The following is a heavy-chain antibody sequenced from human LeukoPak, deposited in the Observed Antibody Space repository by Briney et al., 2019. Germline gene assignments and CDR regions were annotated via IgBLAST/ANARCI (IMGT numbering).Heavy chain of an antibody. Sequence: SETLSLTCTVSGGSISIDYYWGWIRQTPGKGPGLEWIGYIFYSGNTNYNASLRSRATISVDTSKNEFPLQLISVTAADTAIYFCARGRSNAFDVWGPGTVVTVSS. D-gene: IGHD5/OR15-5a*01. CDR2: IFYSGNT. V-gene: IGHV4-30-4*01. CDR1: GGSISIDYY. CDR3: ARGRSNAFDV. J-gene: IGHJ3*01.